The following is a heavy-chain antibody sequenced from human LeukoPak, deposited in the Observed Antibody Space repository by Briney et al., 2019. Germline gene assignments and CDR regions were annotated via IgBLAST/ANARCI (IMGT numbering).Heavy chain of an antibody. D-gene: IGHD1-26*01. CDR2: ISSSSSTI. CDR3: AKDRRLVGGRFDY. CDR1: GFTFSSYS. J-gene: IGHJ4*02. Sequence: GGSLRLSCAASGFTFSSYSMNWVRQAPGKGLEWVSYISSSSSTIYYADSVKGRFTISRDNAKNSLYLQMNSLRAEDTAVYYCAKDRRLVGGRFDYWGQGTLVTVSS. V-gene: IGHV3-48*04.